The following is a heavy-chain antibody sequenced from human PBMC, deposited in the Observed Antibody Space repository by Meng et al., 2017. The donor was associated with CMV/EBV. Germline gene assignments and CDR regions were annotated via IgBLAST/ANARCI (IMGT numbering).Heavy chain of an antibody. CDR2: INHSGST. J-gene: IGHJ3*02. Sequence: SETLSLTCAVYGGSFSGYYWSWIRQPPGKGLEWIGEINHSGSTNYNPSLKSRVTISVDTSKNQFSLKLSSVTAADTAVYYCARGMMDEYGGIYDAFDIWGQGTMVTVSS. CDR3: ARGMMDEYGGIYDAFDI. D-gene: IGHD4/OR15-4a*01. V-gene: IGHV4-34*01. CDR1: GGSFSGYY.